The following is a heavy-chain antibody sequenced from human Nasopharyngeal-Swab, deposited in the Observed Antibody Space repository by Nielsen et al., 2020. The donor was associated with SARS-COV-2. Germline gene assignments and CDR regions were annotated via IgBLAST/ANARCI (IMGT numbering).Heavy chain of an antibody. Sequence: ASVKVSCKASGYSFISYGISWVRQAPGQGLEWMGCIRIYSGNTQYAQKFQGRVTLTTDTSTSTAYMELGNLRSDDTAVYYCARDHSAEGSNNWFDPWGQGTLVTVSS. CDR1: GYSFISYG. V-gene: IGHV1-18*01. CDR3: ARDHSAEGSNNWFDP. CDR2: IRIYSGNT. D-gene: IGHD3-10*01. J-gene: IGHJ5*02.